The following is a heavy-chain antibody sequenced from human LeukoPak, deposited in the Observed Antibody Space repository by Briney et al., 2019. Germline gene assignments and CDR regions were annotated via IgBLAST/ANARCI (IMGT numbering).Heavy chain of an antibody. Sequence: SETLSLTCTVSGYSISSGYYWDWIRPPPGKGLEWIGGIYHSGSTYYNPSLKSRVTISVDTSKNQFSLKLSSVTAADTAVYYCARDLLTMVRGVTGAIFDYWGQGTLVTVSS. D-gene: IGHD3-10*01. CDR1: GYSISSGYY. CDR2: IYHSGST. J-gene: IGHJ4*02. CDR3: ARDLLTMVRGVTGAIFDY. V-gene: IGHV4-38-2*02.